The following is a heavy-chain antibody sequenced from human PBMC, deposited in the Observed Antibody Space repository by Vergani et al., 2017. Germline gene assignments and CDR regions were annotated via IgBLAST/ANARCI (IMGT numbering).Heavy chain of an antibody. J-gene: IGHJ6*02. D-gene: IGHD5-18*01. CDR1: GGSISSYY. CDR2: IYTSGST. V-gene: IGHV4-4*09. CDR3: ARNTAMANYYYYGMDV. Sequence: QVQLQESGPGLVKPSETLSLTCTVSGGSISSYYWSWIRQPPGKGLEWIGYIYTSGSTNYNPSLKSRVTISVDTSKNQFSLKLSSVTAADTAVYYCARNTAMANYYYYGMDVWGQGTTVTVSS.